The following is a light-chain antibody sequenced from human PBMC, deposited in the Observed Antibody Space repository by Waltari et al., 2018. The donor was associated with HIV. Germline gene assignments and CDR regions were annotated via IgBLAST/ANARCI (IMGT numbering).Light chain of an antibody. CDR3: QQTYRTPHT. Sequence: DIQVTQSPSSLSASVGDRVTITCRAGPSINNFVNWYRQTPGKAPELLISAASDVQSGFSSRFVGSGSGTYYTLTVIRLQADDFAIYYCQQTYRTPHTFGQGTRLEFK. CDR1: PSINNF. CDR2: AAS. J-gene: IGKJ5*01. V-gene: IGKV1-39*01.